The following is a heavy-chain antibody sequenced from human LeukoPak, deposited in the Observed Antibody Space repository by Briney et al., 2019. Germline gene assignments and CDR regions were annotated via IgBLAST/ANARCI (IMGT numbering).Heavy chain of an antibody. Sequence: PSETLSLTCTVSGGSISSSSYYWGWIRQPPGKGLEWIGSIYYSGSTYYNPSLKSRVTISVDTSKNQFSLKLSSVTAADTAVYYCARDSVSVAVADHWGQGTLVTVSS. CDR3: ARDSVSVAVADH. V-gene: IGHV4-39*07. CDR2: IYYSGST. D-gene: IGHD6-19*01. CDR1: GGSISSSSYY. J-gene: IGHJ4*02.